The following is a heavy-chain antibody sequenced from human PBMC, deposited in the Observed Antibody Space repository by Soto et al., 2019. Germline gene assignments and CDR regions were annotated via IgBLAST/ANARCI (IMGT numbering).Heavy chain of an antibody. Sequence: PSETLSLTCTVSGGSISSGGYYWSWIRQHPGKGLEWIGYIYYSGSTYYNPSLKSRVTISVGTSKNQFSLKLSSVTAADTAVYYCARDRSGIAAALDYWGQGTLVTVSS. J-gene: IGHJ4*02. CDR2: IYYSGST. V-gene: IGHV4-31*03. CDR3: ARDRSGIAAALDY. CDR1: GGSISSGGYY. D-gene: IGHD6-13*01.